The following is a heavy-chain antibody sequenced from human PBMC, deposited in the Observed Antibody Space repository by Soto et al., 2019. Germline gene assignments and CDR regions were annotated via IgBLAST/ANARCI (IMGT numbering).Heavy chain of an antibody. V-gene: IGHV3-64*01. Sequence: EVQLVESGGGLVQPGGSLRLSCAASGFTFSSYAMHWVRQAPGKGLEYVSAISSNGGSTYYANSVKGRFTISRDNSKNTLYLQMGSLRAEDMAVYYCATNYGDYYYHGMDVGGQGTTVTVSS. D-gene: IGHD4-17*01. J-gene: IGHJ6*02. CDR2: ISSNGGST. CDR1: GFTFSSYA. CDR3: ATNYGDYYYHGMDV.